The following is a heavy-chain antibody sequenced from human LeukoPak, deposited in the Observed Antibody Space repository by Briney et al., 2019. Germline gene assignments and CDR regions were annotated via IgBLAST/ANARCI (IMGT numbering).Heavy chain of an antibody. CDR3: ARQAGPDY. CDR2: ISSSGSII. J-gene: IGHJ4*02. D-gene: IGHD6-13*01. V-gene: IGHV3-48*03. CDR1: GFTFSSYA. Sequence: GGSLRLSCAASGFTFSSYAMHWVRQAPGKGLEWVSYISSSGSIIYYADSVKGRFTISRDNAKKSLYLQMNSLRAEDTAVYYCARQAGPDYWGQGTLVTVSS.